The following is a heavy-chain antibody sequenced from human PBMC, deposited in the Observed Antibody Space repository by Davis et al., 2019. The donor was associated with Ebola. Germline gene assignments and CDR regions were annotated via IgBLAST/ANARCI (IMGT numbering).Heavy chain of an antibody. CDR2: ISYHGSNK. D-gene: IGHD3-10*01. CDR3: ERECMVLGVIPDY. CDR1: GFIFRSYA. Sequence: SPITSRAAPGFIFRSYAMHLVPQAPRKGPGGVAVISYHGSNKYYADSVKGRFTISRNNYKNTLYLQMNNLRAEDKDVYYCERECMVLGVIPDYWGQGTLVTVSS. J-gene: IGHJ4*02. V-gene: IGHV3-30-3*01.